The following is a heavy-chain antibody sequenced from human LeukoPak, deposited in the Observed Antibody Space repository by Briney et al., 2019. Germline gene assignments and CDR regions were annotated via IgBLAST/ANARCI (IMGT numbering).Heavy chain of an antibody. D-gene: IGHD3-10*01. CDR1: GFTFSSYA. V-gene: IGHV3-23*01. CDR2: ISGSGGST. J-gene: IGHJ4*02. Sequence: PGGSLRLSCAASGFTFSSYAMGWVRQAPGKGLEWVSAISGSGGSTYYADSVKGRFTISRDNSKNTLYLQMNSLRAEDTAVYYCAKAPQLVLLWFGEYWGQGTLVTVSS. CDR3: AKAPQLVLLWFGEY.